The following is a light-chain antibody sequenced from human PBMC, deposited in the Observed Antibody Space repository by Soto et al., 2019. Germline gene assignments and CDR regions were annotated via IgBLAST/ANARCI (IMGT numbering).Light chain of an antibody. CDR2: DVN. Sequence: QSALTQPRSVSGSPGQSVTISCTGTSSDVGGYNYVSWYQQYPGKAPKFVIYDVNKQPSGVPDRFSGSKSGNTASLTISGLQAEDEADYYCCSYTGTYTWVFGGGTKLTVL. CDR1: SSDVGGYNY. V-gene: IGLV2-11*01. CDR3: CSYTGTYTWV. J-gene: IGLJ3*02.